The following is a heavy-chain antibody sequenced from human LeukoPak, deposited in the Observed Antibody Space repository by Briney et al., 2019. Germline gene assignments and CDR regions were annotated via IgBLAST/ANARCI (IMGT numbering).Heavy chain of an antibody. CDR1: GLTFSSYW. V-gene: IGHV3-23*01. Sequence: GGSLRLSCVASGLTFSSYWMSWVRQAPGKGLKWVSAIRGSGGSTYYADSAKGRSTISRDNSKNTLYLQMNSLRAEDTAVYHCAKDLPAAYFDYWGQGTLVAVSS. CDR3: AKDLPAAYFDY. CDR2: IRGSGGST. D-gene: IGHD2-2*01. J-gene: IGHJ4*02.